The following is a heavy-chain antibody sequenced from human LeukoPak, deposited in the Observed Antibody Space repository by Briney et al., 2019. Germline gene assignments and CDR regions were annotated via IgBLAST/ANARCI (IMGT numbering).Heavy chain of an antibody. D-gene: IGHD3-9*01. CDR3: ARADRYYDVFTGKMGDY. CDR1: GFTFSSYN. Sequence: GGSLRLXCAASGFTFSSYNMNWVRQAPGKGLEWVSYITSSSSTIYYADSVKGRFTISRDNAKNSLYLQMNSLRAEDTAVYYCARADRYYDVFTGKMGDYWGQGTLVTVSS. J-gene: IGHJ4*02. V-gene: IGHV3-48*01. CDR2: ITSSSSTI.